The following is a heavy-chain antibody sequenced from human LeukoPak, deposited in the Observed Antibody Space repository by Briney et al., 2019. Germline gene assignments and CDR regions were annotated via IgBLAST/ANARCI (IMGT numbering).Heavy chain of an antibody. CDR2: VNHSGST. J-gene: IGHJ5*02. CDR3: ARGGNIWSGLSGRNWFDP. CDR1: GGSFRGYY. Sequence: PSETLSLTCAVYGGSFRGYYWSWIRQPPGTGLEWIGEVNHSGSTNCNPSLKSRVTISGDTSNNQFSLRLSSVTAADTAVYYCARGGNIWSGLSGRNWFDPWGQGTLVTVSS. D-gene: IGHD3-3*01. V-gene: IGHV4-34*01.